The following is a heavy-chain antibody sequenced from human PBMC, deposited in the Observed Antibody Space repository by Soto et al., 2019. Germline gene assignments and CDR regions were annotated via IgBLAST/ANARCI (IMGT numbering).Heavy chain of an antibody. V-gene: IGHV4-39*01. D-gene: IGHD1-26*01. J-gene: IGHJ4*02. CDR1: GGSISSSSYY. Sequence: SETLSLTCTVSGGSISSSSYYWGWIRQPPGKGLEWIGSIYYSGSTYYNPSLKSRVTISVDTSKNQFSLKLSSVTAADTAVSYCARRSGSYTPGGLDYWGQGTLVTVSS. CDR3: ARRSGSYTPGGLDY. CDR2: IYYSGST.